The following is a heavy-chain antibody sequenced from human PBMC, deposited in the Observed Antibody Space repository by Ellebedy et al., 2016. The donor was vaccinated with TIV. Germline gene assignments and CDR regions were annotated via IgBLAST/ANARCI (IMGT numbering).Heavy chain of an antibody. V-gene: IGHV3-9*01. CDR1: GFNFDDYA. CDR3: VKDKSVSGFSFWFFDL. J-gene: IGHJ2*01. D-gene: IGHD3-22*01. CDR2: ISWNSGSV. Sequence: SLKISXAASGFNFDDYAMHWVRQAPGKDLEWVSGISWNSGSVNYADSVKGRFTISRHNVNDSLHLQMNSLRPEDTAFYYCVKDKSVSGFSFWFFDLWGRGTLVTVSS.